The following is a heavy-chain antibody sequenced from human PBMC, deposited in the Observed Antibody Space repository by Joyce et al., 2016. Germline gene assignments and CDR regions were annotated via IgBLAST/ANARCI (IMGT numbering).Heavy chain of an antibody. CDR3: AKEGTEYASSFFDY. D-gene: IGHD6-6*01. Sequence: QVHLVESGGGVVQPGRSLRLSCAASGFTFSNYGMQWVRQAPGKGLEWVAVIAHKGRGQNTGDSVKGLFTISRDNSKKTLDVQMNSVEGDDTDVYYCAKEGTEYASSFFDYWGQGTLVTVSS. CDR2: IAHKGRGQ. V-gene: IGHV3-30*18. CDR1: GFTFSNYG. J-gene: IGHJ4*02.